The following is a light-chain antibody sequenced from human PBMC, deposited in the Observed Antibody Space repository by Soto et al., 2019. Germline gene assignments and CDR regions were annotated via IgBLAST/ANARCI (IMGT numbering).Light chain of an antibody. CDR2: GAS. CDR3: HQYGSTPWT. J-gene: IGKJ1*01. Sequence: EIVLTQSPGILSLSPGDTATLSCRASQSVTSRLLAWYQQKPGQAPRLLIYGASNRATGVPDRFSGSGSGADFTLTITRLEPEDFAVYCCHQYGSTPWTFGQGTKVEIK. CDR1: QSVTSRL. V-gene: IGKV3-20*01.